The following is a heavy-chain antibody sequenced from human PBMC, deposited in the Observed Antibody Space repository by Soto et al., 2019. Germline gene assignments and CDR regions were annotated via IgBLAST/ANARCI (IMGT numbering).Heavy chain of an antibody. J-gene: IGHJ2*01. D-gene: IGHD1-26*01. CDR3: ARMEGSYYFPNTDWYFDL. V-gene: IGHV2-26*01. CDR2: IFSNDEK. CDR1: GFSLSNARMG. Sequence: QVTLKESGPVLVKPTETLTLTCTVSGFSLSNARMGVSWILQPPGKALEWLAHIFSNDEKSYSTSLKSRLTISKDTSKSQVVLTMTNMDPVDTATYYYARMEGSYYFPNTDWYFDLWGRGTLVTVSS.